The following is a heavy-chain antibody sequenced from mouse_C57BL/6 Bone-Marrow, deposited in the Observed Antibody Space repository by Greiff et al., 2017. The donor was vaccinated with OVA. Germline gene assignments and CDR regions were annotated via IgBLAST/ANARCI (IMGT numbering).Heavy chain of an antibody. CDR2: INPGSGGT. D-gene: IGHD2-3*01. CDR3: ARERGWLLRPYYYAMDY. J-gene: IGHJ4*01. Sequence: VQLQQSGAELVRPGTSVKVSCKASGYAFTNYLIEWVKQRPGQGLEWIGVINPGSGGTNYNEKFKGKATLTADKSSSTAYMQLSSLTSEDSAVYFCARERGWLLRPYYYAMDYWGQGTSVTVSS. CDR1: GYAFTNYL. V-gene: IGHV1-54*01.